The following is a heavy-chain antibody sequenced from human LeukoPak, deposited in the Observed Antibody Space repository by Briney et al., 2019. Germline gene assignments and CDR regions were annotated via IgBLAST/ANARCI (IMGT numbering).Heavy chain of an antibody. D-gene: IGHD7-27*01. CDR1: GFTFSSYW. V-gene: IGHV3-74*01. CDR2: INSDGSST. Sequence: EPGGSLRLSCAASGFTFSSYWMHWVRQVPGKGLVWVSRINSDGSSTSYADSVKGRFTISRDNAKNTLYLQMNSLRAEDTAVYYCARDKTPYSVTGDSLDYWGQGTLVTVCS. J-gene: IGHJ4*02. CDR3: ARDKTPYSVTGDSLDY.